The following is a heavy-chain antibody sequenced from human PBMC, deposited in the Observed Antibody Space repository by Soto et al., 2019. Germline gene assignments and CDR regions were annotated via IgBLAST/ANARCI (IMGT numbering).Heavy chain of an antibody. CDR1: GGTFSSYT. D-gene: IGHD6-13*01. J-gene: IGHJ4*02. V-gene: IGHV1-69*04. Sequence: SVKVSCKASGGTFSSYTISWVRQAPGQGLEWMGRIIPILGIANYAQKFQGRVTITADKSTSTAYMELSSLRSEDTAVYYCARDPPRIAAAGPYFDYWGQGTLVTVSS. CDR3: ARDPPRIAAAGPYFDY. CDR2: IIPILGIA.